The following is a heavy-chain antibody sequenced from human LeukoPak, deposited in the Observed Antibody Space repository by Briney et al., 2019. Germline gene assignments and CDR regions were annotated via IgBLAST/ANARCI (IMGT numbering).Heavy chain of an antibody. Sequence: SETLSLTCTVSGGSISSSTYYWGWIRQPPGKGLEWIGEIYHSGSTNYNPSLKSRVTISVDKSKNQFSLKLSSVTAADTAVYYCARGWSGYSSFDYWGQGTLVTVSS. CDR2: IYHSGST. V-gene: IGHV4-39*07. J-gene: IGHJ4*02. CDR3: ARGWSGYSSFDY. CDR1: GGSISSSTYY. D-gene: IGHD3-3*01.